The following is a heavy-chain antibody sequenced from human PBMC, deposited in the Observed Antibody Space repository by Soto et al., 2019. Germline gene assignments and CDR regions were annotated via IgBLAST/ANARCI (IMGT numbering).Heavy chain of an antibody. CDR2: MHYSGNT. J-gene: IGHJ4*02. V-gene: IGHV4-39*01. Sequence: PSETLSLTCTVSGGSIISDHYYWAWIRQPPGKGLEWIGNMHYSGNTYQNPSLKSRVTIFVDTSKNQFSLHLSSVTAADTAVYYCARHGGNKFDYWGQGTLVTVSS. CDR1: GGSIISDHYY. D-gene: IGHD3-16*01. CDR3: ARHGGNKFDY.